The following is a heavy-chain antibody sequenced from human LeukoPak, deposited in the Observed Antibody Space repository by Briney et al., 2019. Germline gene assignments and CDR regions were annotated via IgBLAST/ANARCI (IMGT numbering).Heavy chain of an antibody. J-gene: IGHJ4*02. CDR2: IYYSGST. CDR3: ARDWGIAAAVTDY. CDR1: GGSISSYY. D-gene: IGHD6-13*01. V-gene: IGHV4-59*12. Sequence: SETLSLTCTVSGGSISSYYWSWIRQPPGKGLGWIGSIYYSGSTYYNPSLKSRVTISVDTSKNQFSVKLSSVTAADTAVYYCARDWGIAAAVTDYWGQGTLVTVSS.